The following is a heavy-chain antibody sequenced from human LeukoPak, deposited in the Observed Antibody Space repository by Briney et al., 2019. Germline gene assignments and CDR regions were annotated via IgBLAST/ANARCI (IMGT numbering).Heavy chain of an antibody. CDR3: ARRMITTSDIFDL. J-gene: IGHJ3*01. D-gene: IGHD3-16*01. V-gene: IGHV4-59*01. Sequence: LETLSLICSVSGDSMYKNTSCWSSHRPRKGGERIDHICRGETTNYNPYLESRVTISLDTSKNQFSLILPSVTAADTAVYYCARRMITTSDIFDLWGQGTMVTVSS. CDR1: GDSMYKNT. CDR2: ICRGETT.